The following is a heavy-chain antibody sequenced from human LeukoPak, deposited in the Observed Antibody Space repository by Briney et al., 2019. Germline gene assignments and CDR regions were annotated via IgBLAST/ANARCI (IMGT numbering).Heavy chain of an antibody. V-gene: IGHV4-59*01. CDR3: AGDDKDAFDI. J-gene: IGHJ3*02. D-gene: IGHD3-22*01. Sequence: PSETLSLTCTAFGVSISSYYWNWIRQPPGKGLEWIGYVFYTGSTNYNPSLKGRVTISIDMSKNQFSLNLSSVTAADTAVYYCAGDDKDAFDIWGQGTMVTVSS. CDR1: GVSISSYY. CDR2: VFYTGST.